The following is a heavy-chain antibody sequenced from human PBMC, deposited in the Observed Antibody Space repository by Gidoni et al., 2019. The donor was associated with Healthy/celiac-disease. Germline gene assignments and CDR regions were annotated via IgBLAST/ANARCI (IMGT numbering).Heavy chain of an antibody. D-gene: IGHD6-13*01. CDR2: MNPNSGNT. V-gene: IGHV1-8*01. CDR1: GYTVPSSE. J-gene: IGHJ6*02. CDR3: AMPFLSSSWYNYYYGMDV. Sequence: QVQREQSGAAVKQPGDAGKVSCKASGYTVPSSELNWERQATGQGLEWMGWMNPNSGNTGYAQKFQGRVTMTRNTSISTAYMALSSLSSADTAVYYCAMPFLSSSWYNYYYGMDVWGQGTTVTVSS.